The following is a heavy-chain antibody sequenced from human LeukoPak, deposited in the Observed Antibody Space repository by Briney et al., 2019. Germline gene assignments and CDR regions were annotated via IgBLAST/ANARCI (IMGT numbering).Heavy chain of an antibody. CDR2: VYSGGFT. Sequence: GGSLRLSCAASEFTVSNNYMSWVRQAPGKGLEWVSVVYSGGFTFYADSVKGRFTISRDKSKNTLYLQMNSLRAEDTAVYYCARGGYSSWGIFDYWGQGTLVTVSS. V-gene: IGHV3-66*01. CDR1: EFTVSNNY. CDR3: ARGGYSSWGIFDY. J-gene: IGHJ4*02. D-gene: IGHD6-19*01.